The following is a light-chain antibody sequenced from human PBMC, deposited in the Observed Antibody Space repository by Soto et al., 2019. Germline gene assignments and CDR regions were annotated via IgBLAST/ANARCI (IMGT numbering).Light chain of an antibody. CDR3: AACDTSQSGGV. CDR2: ENN. CDR1: SSNIGSDF. V-gene: IGLV1-51*02. J-gene: IGLJ3*02. Sequence: QSVLTQPPSVSAAPGQKVTISCSGSSSNIGSDFVSWYQQLPGTAPQLLIYENNKRPSGIPDRFSGSKSATSATLGITGLQTGDEADYYCAACDTSQSGGVFGGGTKLTVL.